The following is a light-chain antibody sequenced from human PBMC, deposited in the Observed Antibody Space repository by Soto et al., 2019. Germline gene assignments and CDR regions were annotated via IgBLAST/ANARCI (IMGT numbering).Light chain of an antibody. CDR2: DVT. CDR3: MCYAGGNNLV. CDR1: SSDVGTHGY. V-gene: IGLV2-8*01. Sequence: QSALTQPPSASGSPGQSVTISCTGTSSDVGTHGYVSWYQQHAGKAPKLVIYDVTKRPSGVPDRFSGSKSGNTASLTVSGLQAEDEADYYCMCYAGGNNLVFGGGTKLTVL. J-gene: IGLJ2*01.